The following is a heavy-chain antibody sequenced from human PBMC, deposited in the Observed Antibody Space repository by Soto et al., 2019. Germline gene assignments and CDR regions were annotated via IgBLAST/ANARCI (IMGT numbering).Heavy chain of an antibody. V-gene: IGHV6-1*01. Sequence: SQTLSLTCAISGDSVSRNIAAWNWIRQSPSRDLEWLRRTYYRSKWYNDYAVSVKSRITINPDTSKHQYSLQLNSVTPEDTAVYYCGSLGSGWSSYDYWGQGTLGNVSS. CDR2: TYYRSKWYN. D-gene: IGHD6-19*01. CDR3: GSLGSGWSSYDY. J-gene: IGHJ4*02. CDR1: GDSVSRNIAA.